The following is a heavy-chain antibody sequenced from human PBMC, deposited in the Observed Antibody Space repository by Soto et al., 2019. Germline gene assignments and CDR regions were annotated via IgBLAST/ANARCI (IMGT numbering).Heavy chain of an antibody. V-gene: IGHV3-23*01. CDR2: IRGSGGST. J-gene: IGHJ6*02. CDR1: GFTFSRHS. Sequence: GGSLRLSCPASGFTFSRHSMSWVRQAPGKGQEWVSAIRGSGGSTYYADSVKGRFTISRDNSKNTLYLQMNSLRAEDTAVYYCANYDFWSGYWLPYYYGMDVWGQGTTVIVSS. D-gene: IGHD3-3*01. CDR3: ANYDFWSGYWLPYYYGMDV.